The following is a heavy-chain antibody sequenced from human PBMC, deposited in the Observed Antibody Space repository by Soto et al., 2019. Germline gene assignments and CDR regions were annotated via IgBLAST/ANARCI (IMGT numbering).Heavy chain of an antibody. D-gene: IGHD2-21*02. V-gene: IGHV1-8*01. CDR3: ARVSFLAPVTGAEIFDF. CDR2: VNPNSGDT. Sequence: QVQLVQSGAEVKKPGASVKVSCKASGYSFTCYDMNWVRQAPGQGLEWMGWVNPNSGDTDYAQKFQDRVTMTTDTSIRTAYMELSSLRSEDTAVYYCARVSFLAPVTGAEIFDFWGQGTMVTVSS. CDR1: GYSFTCYD. J-gene: IGHJ3*01.